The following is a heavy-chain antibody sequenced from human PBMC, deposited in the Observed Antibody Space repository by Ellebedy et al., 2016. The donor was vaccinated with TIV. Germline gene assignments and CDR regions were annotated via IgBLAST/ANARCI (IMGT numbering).Heavy chain of an antibody. Sequence: SVKVSCXASGGTFSSYAISWVRQAPGQGLEWMGGIIPIFGTANYAQKFQGRVTITADESTSTAYMELSSLRSEDTAVYYCASRFESDYDLAFEDYYYYGMDVWGQGTTVTVSS. D-gene: IGHD5-12*01. CDR2: IIPIFGTA. V-gene: IGHV1-69*13. CDR1: GGTFSSYA. CDR3: ASRFESDYDLAFEDYYYYGMDV. J-gene: IGHJ6*02.